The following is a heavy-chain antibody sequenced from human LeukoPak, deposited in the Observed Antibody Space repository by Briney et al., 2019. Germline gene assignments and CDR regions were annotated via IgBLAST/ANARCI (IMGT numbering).Heavy chain of an antibody. CDR1: GFTFSSYW. Sequence: GGSLRLSCAASGFTFSSYWMHWVRQAPGKGLEWVAFIRYDGSNKYYADSVKGRFTISRDNSNNTLYLQMNSLRAEDTAVYYCAKDREISYYYYYMDVWGKGTTVTISS. CDR2: IRYDGSNK. D-gene: IGHD3-10*01. J-gene: IGHJ6*03. CDR3: AKDREISYYYYYMDV. V-gene: IGHV3-30*02.